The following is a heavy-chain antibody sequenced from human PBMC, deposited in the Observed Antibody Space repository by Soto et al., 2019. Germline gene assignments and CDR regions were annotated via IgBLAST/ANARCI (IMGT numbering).Heavy chain of an antibody. D-gene: IGHD6-13*01. V-gene: IGHV1-8*01. CDR1: GYTFSIYD. Sequence: ASVKVSCKASGYTFSIYDINWVRQAPGQGLEWMGWMNPNSGNTDYAQKFQGRVTITADESARTSYMELRSLKSQDTAVYYCVRDSGAKLSSSWGQGTLVTVSS. CDR3: VRDSGAKLSSS. CDR2: MNPNSGNT. J-gene: IGHJ4*02.